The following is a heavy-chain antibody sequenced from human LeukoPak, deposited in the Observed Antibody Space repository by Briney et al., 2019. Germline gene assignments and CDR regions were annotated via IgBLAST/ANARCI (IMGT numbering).Heavy chain of an antibody. V-gene: IGHV1-2*02. J-gene: IGHJ2*01. CDR3: ARVAAAMVIRAYFDL. D-gene: IGHD5-18*01. CDR1: GYTFTGYY. CDR2: INPNSGGT. Sequence: ASVKVSCKASGYTFTGYYMHWVRQAPGQGLEWMGWINPNSGGTNYAQKFQGRVTMTRDTSISTAYMELSRLRSDDTAVYYCARVAAAMVIRAYFDLWGRGTLVTVSS.